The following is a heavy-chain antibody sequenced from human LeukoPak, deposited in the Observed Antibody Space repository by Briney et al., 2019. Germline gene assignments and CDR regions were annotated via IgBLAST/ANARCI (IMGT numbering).Heavy chain of an antibody. V-gene: IGHV1-69*04. CDR2: IIPIFGIA. D-gene: IGHD3-22*01. Sequence: ASVKVSCKASGGTFSSYAISWVRQAPGQGLEWMGRIIPIFGIANYAQKFQGRVTITADKSTSTAYMELSSLRSEDTAVYYRARASSHYYDSSGSPGGYWGQGTLVTVSS. CDR3: ARASSHYYDSSGSPGGY. J-gene: IGHJ4*02. CDR1: GGTFSSYA.